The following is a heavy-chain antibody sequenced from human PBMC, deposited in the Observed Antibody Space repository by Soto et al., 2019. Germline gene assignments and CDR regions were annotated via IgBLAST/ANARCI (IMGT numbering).Heavy chain of an antibody. CDR3: ARVWIPYSSSSDGMDV. D-gene: IGHD6-6*01. CDR1: GFAFNNYG. V-gene: IGHV3-21*01. J-gene: IGHJ6*02. Sequence: GGSLRLSCTVSGFAFNNYGINWVRQAPGKGLEWVSSISSSSTYIYYADSVKGRFAISRDNAKNSLYLQMNSLTVEDTAVYYCARVWIPYSSSSDGMDVWGQGTTVTVSS. CDR2: ISSSSTYI.